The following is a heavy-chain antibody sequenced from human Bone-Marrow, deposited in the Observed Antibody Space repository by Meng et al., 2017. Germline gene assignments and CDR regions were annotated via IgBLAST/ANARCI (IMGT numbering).Heavy chain of an antibody. CDR1: GGSISSSSYY. Sequence: SETLSLTCTVSGGSISSSSYYWGWIRQPPGKGLEWIGSIYYSGSTYYNPSLKSRVTFSADTSKNQFSLNLLSVTAADTAVYYCARGTIHVGFPPYFDNWSQGTLVTVSS. J-gene: IGHJ4*02. D-gene: IGHD1-1*01. CDR3: ARGTIHVGFPPYFDN. V-gene: IGHV4-39*07. CDR2: IYYSGST.